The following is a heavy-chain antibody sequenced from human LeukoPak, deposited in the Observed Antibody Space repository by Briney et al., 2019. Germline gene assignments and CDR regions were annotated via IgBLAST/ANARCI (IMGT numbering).Heavy chain of an antibody. CDR2: INHSGST. J-gene: IGHJ6*04. V-gene: IGHV4-34*01. CDR1: GGSFSGYY. CDR3: ARGSTWDV. Sequence: TSQTLSLTCAVCGGSFSGYYWSWIRQPPGKGLEWIGEINHSGSTNYNPSLKSRVTISVDTSKNQFSLKLSSVTAADTAVYSCARGSTWDVWGKGTTVTVSS.